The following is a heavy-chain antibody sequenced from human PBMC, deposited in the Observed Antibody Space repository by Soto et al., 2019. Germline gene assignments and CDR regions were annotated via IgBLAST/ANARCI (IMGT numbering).Heavy chain of an antibody. Sequence: PGESLKISCKGSGYSFTSYWISWVRQMPGKGLEWMGRIDPSDSYTNYSPSFQGHVTISADKSISTAYLQWSSLKASDTAMYYCARLGFMVRGDNNWFDPWGQGTLVTVSS. CDR3: ARLGFMVRGDNNWFDP. V-gene: IGHV5-10-1*01. CDR2: IDPSDSYT. CDR1: GYSFTSYW. D-gene: IGHD3-10*01. J-gene: IGHJ5*02.